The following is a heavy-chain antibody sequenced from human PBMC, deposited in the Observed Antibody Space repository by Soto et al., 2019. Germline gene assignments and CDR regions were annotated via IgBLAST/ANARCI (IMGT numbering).Heavy chain of an antibody. J-gene: IGHJ4*02. Sequence: EVQLVESGGGLVQPGESLRLSCAASGLTLSNFWVNWVRQAPGRGVVWVSHISVDGSVTNYADSVKGRFTISRDNAKNTVYLQMNSLRAEDTAVYYCARPYCSSASCYSPPDYWGQGTLVTVSS. CDR2: ISVDGSVT. V-gene: IGHV3-74*01. CDR1: GLTLSNFW. D-gene: IGHD2-2*01. CDR3: ARPYCSSASCYSPPDY.